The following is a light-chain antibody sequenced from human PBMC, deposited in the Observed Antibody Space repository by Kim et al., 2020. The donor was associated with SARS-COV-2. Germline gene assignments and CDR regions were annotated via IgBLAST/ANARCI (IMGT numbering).Light chain of an antibody. Sequence: SPGERATPSCGASKNSNSNYLAWYQQKPGQAPRLLIYVISNRATGVPDRFSGSGSGTDFTLTISRLEPEDFAVYYCEQYDTSPWTFGQGTKVDIK. CDR3: EQYDTSPWT. CDR1: KNSNSNY. CDR2: VIS. J-gene: IGKJ1*01. V-gene: IGKV3-20*01.